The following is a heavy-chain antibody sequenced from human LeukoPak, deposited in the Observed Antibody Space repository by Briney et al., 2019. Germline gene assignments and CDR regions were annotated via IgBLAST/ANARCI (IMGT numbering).Heavy chain of an antibody. CDR1: GGSISSSSYN. D-gene: IGHD2-21*01. CDR2: IYYTGST. Sequence: SETLTLTCTVSGGSISSSSYNWGWLRQPPGQGLDWIVSIYYTGSTYDNPSLKGRVTISVDTSTNQFSLNLSSVNAADTAVYYCARQGIVGTRRTTGYYMDVWGKGTTVTVSS. CDR3: ARQGIVGTRRTTGYYMDV. V-gene: IGHV4-39*01. J-gene: IGHJ6*03.